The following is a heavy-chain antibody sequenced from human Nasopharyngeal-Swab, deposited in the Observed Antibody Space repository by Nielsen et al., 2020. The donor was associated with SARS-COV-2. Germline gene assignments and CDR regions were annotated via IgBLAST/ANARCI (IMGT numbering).Heavy chain of an antibody. J-gene: IGHJ6*03. D-gene: IGHD1-1*01. CDR2: IYYSGST. CDR3: ARERGRGGIWNYYYYYYMDV. Sequence: WIRQPPGKGLEWIGSIYYSGSTYYNPSLKSRVTISVDTSKNQFSLKLSSVTAADTAVYYCARERGRGGIWNYYYYYYMDVWGNGTTVTVSS. V-gene: IGHV4-39*07.